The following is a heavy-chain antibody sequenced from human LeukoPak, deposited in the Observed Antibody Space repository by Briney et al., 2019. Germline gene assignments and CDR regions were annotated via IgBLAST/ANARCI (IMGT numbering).Heavy chain of an antibody. J-gene: IGHJ4*02. CDR2: MNPNSGNT. CDR3: ARVFGGTELQGFDY. D-gene: IGHD3-10*02. CDR1: GYTFTSYD. Sequence: ASVKVSCKASGYTFTSYDIHWVRQATGQGLEWMGWMNPNSGNTGYAQKFQGRVTMTRNTSISTAYMELSRLRSDDTAVYYCARVFGGTELQGFDYWGQGTLVTVSS. V-gene: IGHV1-8*01.